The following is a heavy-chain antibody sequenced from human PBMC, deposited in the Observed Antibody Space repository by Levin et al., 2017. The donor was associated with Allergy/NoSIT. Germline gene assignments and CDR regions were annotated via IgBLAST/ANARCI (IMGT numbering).Heavy chain of an antibody. Sequence: GESLKISCKASGYTFTGYYMHWVRQAPGQGLEWMGWINPNSGGTNYAQKFQGRVTMTRDTSMSTAYMELSRLRSDDTAVYYCARVAVGAIDYFDYWGQGTLVTVSS. CDR2: INPNSGGT. CDR3: ARVAVGAIDYFDY. V-gene: IGHV1-2*02. CDR1: GYTFTGYY. J-gene: IGHJ4*02. D-gene: IGHD1-26*01.